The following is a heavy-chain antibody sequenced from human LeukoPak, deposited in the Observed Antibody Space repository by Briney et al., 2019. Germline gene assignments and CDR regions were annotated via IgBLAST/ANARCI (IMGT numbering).Heavy chain of an antibody. CDR3: ARTYGSGSYHDY. CDR1: GFTFSDFY. V-gene: IGHV3-11*04. Sequence: PGGSLRLSCAASGFTFSDFYMSLMRQAPGKGLEWISYISSTGSTIYYADSVKGRFTISRDNAKTSVYLQMNSLRAEDTAVYYCARTYGSGSYHDYWGEGTLVTVSS. J-gene: IGHJ4*02. D-gene: IGHD3-10*01. CDR2: ISSTGSTI.